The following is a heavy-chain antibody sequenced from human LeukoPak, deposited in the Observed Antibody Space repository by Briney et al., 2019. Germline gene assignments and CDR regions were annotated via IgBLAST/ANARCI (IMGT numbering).Heavy chain of an antibody. CDR3: ARTGGHYYDSSGTADY. V-gene: IGHV7-4-1*02. CDR1: GYTFTSYA. CDR2: INTNTGNP. Sequence: ASVKVSCKASGYTFTSYAMNWVRQAPGQGLEWMGWINTNTGNPTYAQGFTGRFVFSLDTSVSTAYLQISSLKAEDTAVYYCARTGGHYYDSSGTADYWGQEPWSPSPQ. D-gene: IGHD3-22*01. J-gene: IGHJ4*01.